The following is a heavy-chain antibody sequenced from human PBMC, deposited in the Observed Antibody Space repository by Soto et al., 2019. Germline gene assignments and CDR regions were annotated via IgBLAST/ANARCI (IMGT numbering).Heavy chain of an antibody. D-gene: IGHD2-2*02. Sequence: QVQLVQSGAEVKKPGASVKVSCKASGYTFTSYGISWVRQAPGQGLEWMGWISAYNGNTNYAQKLQGRVTMTTDTSTSTAYMELRSLRSDDTAVYYCARDVDIVVVPDAILGAFDIWGQGTMVTVSS. CDR3: ARDVDIVVVPDAILGAFDI. CDR1: GYTFTSYG. V-gene: IGHV1-18*04. J-gene: IGHJ3*02. CDR2: ISAYNGNT.